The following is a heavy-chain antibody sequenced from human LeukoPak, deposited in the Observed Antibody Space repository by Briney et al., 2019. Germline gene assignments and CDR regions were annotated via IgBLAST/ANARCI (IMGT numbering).Heavy chain of an antibody. V-gene: IGHV1-46*01. CDR1: GYTFTSYY. CDR2: INPSGGST. Sequence: ASVKVSCKASGYTFTSYYMHWVRQAPGQGLEWMGIINPSGGSTSYAQKFQGRVTMTRDTSTSTVYMELSSLRSEDTAVYYCAKAITDDAFDIWGQGTMVTVSS. J-gene: IGHJ3*02. CDR3: AKAITDDAFDI.